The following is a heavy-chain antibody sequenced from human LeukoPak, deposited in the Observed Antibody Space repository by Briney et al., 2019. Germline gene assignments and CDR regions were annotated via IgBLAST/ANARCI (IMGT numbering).Heavy chain of an antibody. J-gene: IGHJ4*02. Sequence: GGSLRLSCAASGFTFSSYAMSWVRQAPGEGLEWVSAISGSGGSTYYADSVKGRFTISRDNSKNTLYLQMNSLRAEDTAVYYCANGDPAVAGTGHFDYWGQGTLVTVSS. CDR2: ISGSGGST. D-gene: IGHD6-19*01. CDR3: ANGDPAVAGTGHFDY. V-gene: IGHV3-23*01. CDR1: GFTFSSYA.